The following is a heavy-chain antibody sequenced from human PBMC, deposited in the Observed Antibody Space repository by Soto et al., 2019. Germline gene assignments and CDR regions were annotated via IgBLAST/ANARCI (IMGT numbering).Heavy chain of an antibody. CDR3: ARRWMGVVVVHDDAFDI. J-gene: IGHJ3*02. D-gene: IGHD2-15*01. Sequence: PGESLKISCKGSGYSFGNYWISWVRQMPGKGLEWMGRIDPSDSDTKYSPSFQGQVTISADKSISTAYLQWSSLKASDTAMYYCARRWMGVVVVHDDAFDIWGQGTMVTVS. CDR1: GYSFGNYW. CDR2: IDPSDSDT. V-gene: IGHV5-10-1*04.